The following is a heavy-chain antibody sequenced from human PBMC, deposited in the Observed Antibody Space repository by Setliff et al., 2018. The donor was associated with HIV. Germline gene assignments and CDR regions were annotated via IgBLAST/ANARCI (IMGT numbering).Heavy chain of an antibody. D-gene: IGHD6-13*01. J-gene: IGHJ5*02. CDR2: IRLPKGGT. V-gene: IGHV1-2*02. Sequence: ASVKVSCKASQNSFSDDYMNWVRQAPGQRPEWMGWIRLPKGGTKYAQKFQGRVSLTWDTSISTGYMELRRLRSDDTAIYYCVTSPGSFLAQDATEAGDAWGQGSLVTVSS. CDR3: VTSPGSFLAQDATEAGDA. CDR1: QNSFSDDY.